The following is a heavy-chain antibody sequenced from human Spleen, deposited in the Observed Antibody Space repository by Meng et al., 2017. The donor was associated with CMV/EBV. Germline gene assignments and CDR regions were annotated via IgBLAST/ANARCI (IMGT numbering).Heavy chain of an antibody. D-gene: IGHD1-14*01. CDR1: GGSFSGDD. J-gene: IGHJ4*02. V-gene: IGHV4-34*01. CDR2: INHSGST. Sequence: VPLQKWGPGLLKPSETLSLACAVYGGSFSGDDWSWIRQPPGKGLEWIGEINHSGSTNYNPSLKSRVTISVDTSKNQFSLKLSSVTAADTAVYYCARSGRFDYWGQGTLVTVSS. CDR3: ARSGRFDY.